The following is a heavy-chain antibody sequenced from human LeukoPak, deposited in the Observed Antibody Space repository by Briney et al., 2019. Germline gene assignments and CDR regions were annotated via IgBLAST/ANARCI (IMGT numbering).Heavy chain of an antibody. CDR3: ASWVQLARDDY. D-gene: IGHD2-2*01. V-gene: IGHV3-21*01. CDR2: ISSSSSYI. J-gene: IGHJ4*02. Sequence: VGSLRLSCAASGFTFSSYSMNWVRQAPGKGLEWVSSISSSSSYIYYADSVKGRFTISRDNAKNSLYLQMNSLRAEDTAVYYCASWVQLARDDYWGQGTLVTAYS. CDR1: GFTFSSYS.